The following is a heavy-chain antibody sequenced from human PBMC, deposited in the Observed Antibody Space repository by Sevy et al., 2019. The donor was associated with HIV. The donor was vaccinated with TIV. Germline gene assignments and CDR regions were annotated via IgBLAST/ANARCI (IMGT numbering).Heavy chain of an antibody. CDR3: ARAMGV. Sequence: GSLRLSCVGSGIRICSHWMNWVRQSPGKGREWVANINQDGSEVYYVDSVKGRFTISRDNAKNSGYLQMHFLRVEDSGVYYCARAMGVWGQGTTVTVSS. J-gene: IGHJ6*02. CDR1: GIRICSHW. CDR2: INQDGSEV. V-gene: IGHV3-7*01.